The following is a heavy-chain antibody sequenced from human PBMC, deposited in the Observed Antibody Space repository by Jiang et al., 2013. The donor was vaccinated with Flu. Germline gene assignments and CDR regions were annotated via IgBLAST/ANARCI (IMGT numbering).Heavy chain of an antibody. CDR1: GYSISSPYY. CDR3: ARGHYYDSSGYSLDY. CDR2: IYHTGST. Sequence: PGLVKPSETLSLTCAVSGYSISSPYYWVWIRQPPGKGLEWIGSIYHTGSTYYSPSLKSRVAISIDTSENQFSLNLRSVTAADTAVYYCARGHYYDSSGYSLDYWGLGALVTVSS. J-gene: IGHJ4*02. V-gene: IGHV4-38-2*01. D-gene: IGHD3-22*01.